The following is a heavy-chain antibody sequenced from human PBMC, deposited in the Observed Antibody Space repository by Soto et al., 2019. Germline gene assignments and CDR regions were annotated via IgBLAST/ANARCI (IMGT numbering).Heavy chain of an antibody. Sequence: SETLSLTCTVSGASISDYCWSCIRQPSGKGLECIVRIYASGNTNYNPSLKSRVTMSVDTAKNQFSLTLNSVTAADTAVYYCARDRPGDGCYYLDYRGQGTLVTVSS. CDR1: GASISDYC. CDR2: IYASGNT. D-gene: IGHD2-2*01. J-gene: IGHJ4*02. CDR3: ARDRPGDGCYYLDY. V-gene: IGHV4-4*07.